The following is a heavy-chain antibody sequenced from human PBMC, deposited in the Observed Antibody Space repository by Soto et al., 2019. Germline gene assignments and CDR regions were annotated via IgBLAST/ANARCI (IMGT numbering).Heavy chain of an antibody. J-gene: IGHJ6*02. Sequence: QVQLVESGGGVVQPGRSLRLSCAASGFTFSSYAMHWVRQAPGKGLEWVAVISYDGSNKYYADSVKGRFTISRDNSKNTLYLQMNSLRAEDTAVYYCARVKEWPDYGMDVWGQGTTVTVSS. CDR1: GFTFSSYA. V-gene: IGHV3-30-3*01. CDR3: ARVKEWPDYGMDV. D-gene: IGHD2-8*01. CDR2: ISYDGSNK.